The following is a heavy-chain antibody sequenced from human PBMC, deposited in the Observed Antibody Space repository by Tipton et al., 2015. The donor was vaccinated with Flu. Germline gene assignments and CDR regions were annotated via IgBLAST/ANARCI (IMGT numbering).Heavy chain of an antibody. V-gene: IGHV5-51*03. CDR2: IYPGDSDT. J-gene: IGHJ6*02. CDR1: GYSFTSYW. Sequence: QLVQSGAEVKKPGESLKISCKGSGYSFTSYWIGWVRQMPGKGLEWMGIIYPGDSDTRYSQSFQGQVTISADKTISTAYLQWSSLKASDTAMYYCARPAYYYDSSGYIYGMDVWGQGTTVTVSS. CDR3: ARPAYYYDSSGYIYGMDV. D-gene: IGHD3-22*01.